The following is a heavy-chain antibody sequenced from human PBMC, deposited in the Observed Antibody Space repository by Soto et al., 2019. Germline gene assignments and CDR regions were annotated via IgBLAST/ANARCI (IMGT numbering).Heavy chain of an antibody. Sequence: QLPLQESGSGLVKPSKTLSLTCAVSGGSISSGGYSWTWIRQPPGKGLEWIGYIYHSGNTYYNPSLESRVTISGYRSKNQFPRTLSSVTAADTAVSCGASNVAADDALYVWGQGTMVTDAS. CDR1: GGSISSGGYS. CDR3: ASNVAADDALYV. V-gene: IGHV4-30-2*01. CDR2: IYHSGNT. D-gene: IGHD2-15*01. J-gene: IGHJ3*01.